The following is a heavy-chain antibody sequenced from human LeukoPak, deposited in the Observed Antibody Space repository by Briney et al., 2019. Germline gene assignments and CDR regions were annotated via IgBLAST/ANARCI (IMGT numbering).Heavy chain of an antibody. J-gene: IGHJ3*02. CDR2: ISSSGSTI. D-gene: IGHD2-15*01. V-gene: IGHV3-11*04. CDR1: GFTFSDYY. Sequence: AGGSLRLSCAASGFTFSDYYMSWIRQAPGKGLEWVSYISSSGSTIYYADSVKGRFTISRDNAKNSLYLQMNSLRAEDTAVYYCARDRVPDQPDIVVVVAATGDAFDIWGQGTMVTVSS. CDR3: ARDRVPDQPDIVVVVAATGDAFDI.